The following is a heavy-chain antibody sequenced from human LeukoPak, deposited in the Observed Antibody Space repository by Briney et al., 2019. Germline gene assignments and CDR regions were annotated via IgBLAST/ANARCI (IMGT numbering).Heavy chain of an antibody. V-gene: IGHV3-23*01. CDR1: VFTFSSYS. J-gene: IGHJ4*02. CDR3: AKPMDDSFMVHYDC. D-gene: IGHD3-10*01. Sequence: GGSLRLPRTSSVFTFSSYSISCVRQAPGKGLEWVSALSGSGDNKIYADSVKGRFTSSRDNSKNTLYLQMDSLRAEDTAVYFCAKPMDDSFMVHYDCWGQGNRVTVSS. CDR2: LSGSGDNK.